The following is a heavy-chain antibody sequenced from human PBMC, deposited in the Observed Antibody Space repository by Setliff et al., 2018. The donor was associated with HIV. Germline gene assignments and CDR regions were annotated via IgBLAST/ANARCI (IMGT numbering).Heavy chain of an antibody. D-gene: IGHD2-21*02. V-gene: IGHV4-39*02. CDR3: AREGDGIDY. J-gene: IGHJ4*02. CDR2: THYTGNT. Sequence: PSETLSLTCTASGASISTTTYYWGWIRQPPGKGLEWIGSTHYTGNTYNTPSLKSRLTISVDASKNQTSLKLTSVTAADTAIYFCAREGDGIDYWGQGILVTVSS. CDR1: GASISTTTYY.